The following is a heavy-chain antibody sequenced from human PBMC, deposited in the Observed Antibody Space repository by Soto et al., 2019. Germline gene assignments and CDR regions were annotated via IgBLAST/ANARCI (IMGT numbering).Heavy chain of an antibody. CDR2: ISGSGGST. Sequence: PGGSLRLSCAASGFTFSSYAMSWVRQAPGKGLEWVSAISGSGGSTYYADSVKGRFTISRDNSKNTLYLQMNSLRAEDTAVYYCAKDSNGSLRFLEWLPTPGGFDPWAQGNLVTVSS. CDR3: AKDSNGSLRFLEWLPTPGGFDP. CDR1: GFTFSSYA. V-gene: IGHV3-23*01. J-gene: IGHJ5*02. D-gene: IGHD3-3*01.